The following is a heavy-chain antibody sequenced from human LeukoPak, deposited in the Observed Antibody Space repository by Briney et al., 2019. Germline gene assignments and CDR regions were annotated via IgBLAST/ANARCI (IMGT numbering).Heavy chain of an antibody. J-gene: IGHJ6*03. Sequence: EXXGRIYTSGSTNYNPSLKSRVTISVDTSKNQFSLKLSSVTAADTAVYYCRALLDGYNYYYYYYMDVWGKGTTVTVSS. CDR2: IYTSGST. V-gene: IGHV4-61*02. D-gene: IGHD5-24*01. CDR3: RALLDGYNYYYYYYMDV.